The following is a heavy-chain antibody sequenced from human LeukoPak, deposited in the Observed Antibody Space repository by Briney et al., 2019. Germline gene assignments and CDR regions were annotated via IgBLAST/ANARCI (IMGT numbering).Heavy chain of an antibody. D-gene: IGHD3-3*01. CDR1: GYSISSGYY. Sequence: SETLSLTCTVSGYSISSGYYWGWIRQPPGKGLEWIGSIYHSGSTYYNPSLKSRVTISVDTSKNQFSLKLSSVTAADTAVYYCARDLLDFWSGYYENWFDPWGQGTLVTVSS. CDR2: IYHSGST. J-gene: IGHJ5*02. CDR3: ARDLLDFWSGYYENWFDP. V-gene: IGHV4-38-2*02.